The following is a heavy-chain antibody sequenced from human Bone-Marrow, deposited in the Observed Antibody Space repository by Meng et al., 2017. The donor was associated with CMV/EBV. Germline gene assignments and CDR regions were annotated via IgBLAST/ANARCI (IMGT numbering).Heavy chain of an antibody. CDR1: GGTFSSYA. CDR2: IIPIFGTA. CDR3: ARDHDYSNLNWFDP. D-gene: IGHD4-11*01. J-gene: IGHJ5*02. Sequence: SVKVSCKASGGTFSSYAISWVRQAPGQGLEWMGGIIPIFGTANYAQKFQGRVTITTDESTSTAYMELSSLRSDDTAVYYCARDHDYSNLNWFDPWGQGTLVTVSS. V-gene: IGHV1-69*05.